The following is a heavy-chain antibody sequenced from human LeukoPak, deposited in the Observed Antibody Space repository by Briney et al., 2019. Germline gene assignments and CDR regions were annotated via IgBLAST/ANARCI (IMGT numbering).Heavy chain of an antibody. CDR2: IYYSGST. CDR3: ARPYSSGWSGGAFDI. J-gene: IGHJ3*02. Sequence: PSETLSLTCTVSGGSISSYYWSWIRQPPGKGLEWIGYIYYSGSTNYNPSLKSRVTISVDTSKNQFSLKLSSVTAADMAVYYCARPYSSGWSGGAFDIWGQGTMVTVSS. D-gene: IGHD6-19*01. CDR1: GGSISSYY. V-gene: IGHV4-59*12.